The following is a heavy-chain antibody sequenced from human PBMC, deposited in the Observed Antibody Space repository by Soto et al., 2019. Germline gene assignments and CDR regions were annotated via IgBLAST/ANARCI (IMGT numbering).Heavy chain of an antibody. V-gene: IGHV4-39*01. CDR3: ANRAGWGRHLVLSSWFDP. J-gene: IGHJ5*02. Sequence: QLQLQESGPGLVRPSETLSLTCTVSGGSISNSIYYWAWIRQPPGKGLEWIGTVYHTGNTNYNPSLKSRVTISVDTSRNQFSLELNSVTVTDTAIYDFANRAGWGRHLVLSSWFDPWGQGTLVTVST. CDR2: VYHTGNT. D-gene: IGHD6-6*01. CDR1: GGSISNSIYY.